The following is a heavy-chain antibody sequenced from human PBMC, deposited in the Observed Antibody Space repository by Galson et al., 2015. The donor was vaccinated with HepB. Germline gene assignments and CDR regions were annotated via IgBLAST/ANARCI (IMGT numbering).Heavy chain of an antibody. CDR2: IYWDDDK. D-gene: IGHD5-18*01. V-gene: IGHV2-5*02. CDR3: AHTTAMVGGDAFDI. Sequence: PALVKPTQTLTLTCTFSGFSLSTSGVGVGWIRQPPGKALEWLALIYWDDDKRYSPSLKSRLTITKDTSKNQVVLTMTNMDPVDTATYYCAHTTAMVGGDAFDIWGQGTMVTVSS. CDR1: GFSLSTSGVG. J-gene: IGHJ3*02.